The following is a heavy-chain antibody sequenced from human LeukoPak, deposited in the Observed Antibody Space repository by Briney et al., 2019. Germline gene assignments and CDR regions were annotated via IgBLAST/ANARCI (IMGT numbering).Heavy chain of an antibody. CDR2: LHYSGSI. CDR1: GGSIDSGSFY. V-gene: IGHV4-39*02. CDR3: AREDRLHAGGNGPDY. D-gene: IGHD4-23*01. Sequence: SETLSLTCIVSGGSIDSGSFYWAWIRQPPGEGLEWIGSLHYSGSIYYNPSLKSRVTISVDTSKNQFSLRLNSVAAADTAVYYCAREDRLHAGGNGPDYWGQGILVTVSS. J-gene: IGHJ4*02.